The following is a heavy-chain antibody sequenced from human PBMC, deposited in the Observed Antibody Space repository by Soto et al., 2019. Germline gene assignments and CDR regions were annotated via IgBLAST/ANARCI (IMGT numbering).Heavy chain of an antibody. CDR3: ARDRDHTDYFDY. J-gene: IGHJ4*02. Sequence: QVQLVESGGGVVQPGRSLRLSCAASGFTFSSYAMHWVRQAPGKGLEWVAVISYGGSNKYYADSVKGRFTISRDNSKNTLYLQMNSLRAEDTAVYYCARDRDHTDYFDYWGQGTLVTVSS. CDR2: ISYGGSNK. V-gene: IGHV3-30-3*01. D-gene: IGHD2-21*02. CDR1: GFTFSSYA.